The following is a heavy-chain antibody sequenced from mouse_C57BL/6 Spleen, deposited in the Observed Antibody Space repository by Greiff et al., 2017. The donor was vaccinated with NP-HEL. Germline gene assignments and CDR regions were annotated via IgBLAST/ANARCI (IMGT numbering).Heavy chain of an antibody. CDR1: GYTFTSYW. J-gene: IGHJ1*03. CDR2: IDPSDSYT. CDR3: ARWNPYDYDWYFDV. V-gene: IGHV1-50*01. Sequence: QVQLQQPGAELVKPGASVKLSCKASGYTFTSYWMQWVKQRPGQGLEWIGEIDPSDSYTNYNQKFKGKATLTVDTSSSTAYMQLSSLTSEDSAVYYCARWNPYDYDWYFDVWGTGTTVTVSS. D-gene: IGHD2-4*01.